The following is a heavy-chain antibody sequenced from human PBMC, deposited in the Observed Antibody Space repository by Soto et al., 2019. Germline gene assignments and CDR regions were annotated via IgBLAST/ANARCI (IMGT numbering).Heavy chain of an antibody. Sequence: GGSLRLSCAASGFTFSDRYMDWVRQAPGKGLEWVGRTKNKANSYTTEYAASVKGRFTISRDYSRDSVYLQMNSLKTDDTAVYYCTIEGAYPGPDFDYWGQGTLVTVSS. CDR2: TKNKANSYTT. J-gene: IGHJ4*02. V-gene: IGHV3-72*01. CDR3: TIEGAYPGPDFDY. CDR1: GFTFSDRY. D-gene: IGHD3-16*01.